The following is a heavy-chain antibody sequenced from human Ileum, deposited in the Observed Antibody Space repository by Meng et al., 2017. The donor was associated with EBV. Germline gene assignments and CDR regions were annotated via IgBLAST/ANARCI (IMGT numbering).Heavy chain of an antibody. CDR3: VRVKVALTNWFDP. D-gene: IGHD5-12*01. V-gene: IGHV1-3*01. J-gene: IGHJ5*02. Sequence: QVQLVQSGAEMKKPGATVEVSCKASGYTFTSYAMNWVRQAPGQRLEWMGWINGGSGNTKYSQKFQGRVTITRDTSASTAYMELSSLTSEDTAVYYCVRVKVALTNWFDPWGQGTLVTVSS. CDR2: INGGSGNT. CDR1: GYTFTSYA.